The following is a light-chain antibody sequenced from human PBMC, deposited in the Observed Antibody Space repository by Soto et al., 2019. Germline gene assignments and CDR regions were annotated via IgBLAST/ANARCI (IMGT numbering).Light chain of an antibody. CDR1: QDVGKW. J-gene: IGKJ5*01. V-gene: IGKV1-12*01. CDR2: GAS. CDR3: QQATSFPIT. Sequence: DIHMTQSPPSMSASVGDRVTITCRASQDVGKWLAWYQQKPGKATTLLIHGASSLQSGVPPRYSGSGYGTDFTLTISSLQPEDFATYYCQQATSFPITFGQGTRPAVK.